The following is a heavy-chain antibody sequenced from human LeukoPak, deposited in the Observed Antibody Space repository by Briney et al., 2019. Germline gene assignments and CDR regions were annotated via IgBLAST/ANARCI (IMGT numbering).Heavy chain of an antibody. J-gene: IGHJ4*02. CDR2: ISSSSSYI. CDR1: GFTFSSYA. CDR3: ARGVDTAMVTLFDY. D-gene: IGHD5-18*01. Sequence: GGSLRLSCAASGFTFSSYAMNWVRQAPGKGLEWVSSISSSSSYIYYADSVKGRFTISRDNAKNSLYLQMNSLRAEDTAVYYCARGVDTAMVTLFDYWGQGTLVTVSS. V-gene: IGHV3-21*01.